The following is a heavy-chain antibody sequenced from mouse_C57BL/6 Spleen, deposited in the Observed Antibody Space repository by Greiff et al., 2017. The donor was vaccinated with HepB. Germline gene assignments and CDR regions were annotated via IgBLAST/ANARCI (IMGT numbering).Heavy chain of an antibody. CDR3: ARGGTAYYGSSHYAMDY. D-gene: IGHD1-1*01. CDR2: IDPSDSET. J-gene: IGHJ4*01. V-gene: IGHV1-52*01. CDR1: GYTFTSYW. Sequence: QVHVKQPGAELVRPGSSVKLSCKASGYTFTSYWMHWVKQRPIQGLEWIGNIDPSDSETHYNQKFKDKATLTVDKSSSTAYMQLSSLTSEDSAVYYCARGGTAYYGSSHYAMDYWGQGTSVTVSS.